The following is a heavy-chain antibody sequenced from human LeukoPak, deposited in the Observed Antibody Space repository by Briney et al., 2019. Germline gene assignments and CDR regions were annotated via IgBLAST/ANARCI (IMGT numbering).Heavy chain of an antibody. CDR2: IGTAGDT. CDR1: GFTFSSYD. D-gene: IGHD2-2*01. CDR3: ARVGVVPAGENGPSSWFDP. V-gene: IGHV3-13*03. Sequence: YPGGSLRLSCAACGFTFSSYDMHWVRQATGKGLEWVSAIGTAGDTYYPGSVKGQFTISRENAKNSLYLQMNSLRAGDTAVYYCARVGVVPAGENGPSSWFDPWGQGTLVTVSS. J-gene: IGHJ5*02.